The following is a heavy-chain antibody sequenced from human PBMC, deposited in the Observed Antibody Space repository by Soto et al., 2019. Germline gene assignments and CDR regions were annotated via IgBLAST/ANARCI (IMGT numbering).Heavy chain of an antibody. J-gene: IGHJ6*02. V-gene: IGHV1-18*04. Sequence: ASVKVSCKASGYTFTSYGISWVRQAPGQGLEWMGWISAYNGNTNYAQKLQGRDTMTTDTSTSTAYMELRSLRSDDTAVYYCARSYGSGSYSLYYYGMDVWGQGPTVTVSS. D-gene: IGHD3-10*01. CDR2: ISAYNGNT. CDR1: GYTFTSYG. CDR3: ARSYGSGSYSLYYYGMDV.